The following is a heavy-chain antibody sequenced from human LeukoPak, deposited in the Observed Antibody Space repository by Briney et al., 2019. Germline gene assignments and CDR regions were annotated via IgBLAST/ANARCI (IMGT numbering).Heavy chain of an antibody. D-gene: IGHD3-9*01. J-gene: IGHJ6*03. CDR3: ARARSIKYYDILTGYYKAPDYYYYYYMDV. CDR2: ISAYNGNT. V-gene: IGHV1-18*01. Sequence: ASVKVSCKASGYTFTSYGISWVRQAPGQGLEWMGWISAYNGNTNYAQKLQGRVTMTTDTSTSTAYMELRSLRSDDTAVYYCARARSIKYYDILTGYYKAPDYYYYYYMDVWGKGTTVTISS. CDR1: GYTFTSYG.